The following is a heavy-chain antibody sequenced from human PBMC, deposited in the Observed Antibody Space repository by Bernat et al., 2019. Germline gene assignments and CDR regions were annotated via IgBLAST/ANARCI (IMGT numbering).Heavy chain of an antibody. V-gene: IGHV3-30*18. CDR2: ISYDGSNK. D-gene: IGHD2-2*02. CDR1: GFTFSSYG. Sequence: QVQLVESGGGVVQPGRSLRLSCAASGFTFSSYGMHWVRQAPGKGLEWVAVISYDGSNKYYADSVKGRFTISRDNYKNTLYLQMNSLRAEDKAVYYCEKDTAILPLYCYYGMDVWGQGTTVTVSS. J-gene: IGHJ6*02. CDR3: EKDTAILPLYCYYGMDV.